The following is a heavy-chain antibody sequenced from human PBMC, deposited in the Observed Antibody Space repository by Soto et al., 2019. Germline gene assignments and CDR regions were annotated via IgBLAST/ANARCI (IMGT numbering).Heavy chain of an antibody. Sequence: QVQLQESGPGLVKPSQTLSLTCTVSGGPISSGGYYWSWIRQHPGKGLEWIGYIYYSGSTYYNPSLKSRVTISVDTSKNQFSLKLSSVTAADTAVYYCARERVAAAGQFDPWGQGTLVTVSS. V-gene: IGHV4-31*03. D-gene: IGHD6-13*01. CDR1: GGPISSGGYY. J-gene: IGHJ5*02. CDR2: IYYSGST. CDR3: ARERVAAAGQFDP.